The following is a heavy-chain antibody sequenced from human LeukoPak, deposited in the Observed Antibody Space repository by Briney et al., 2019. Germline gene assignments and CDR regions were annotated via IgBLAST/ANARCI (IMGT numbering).Heavy chain of an antibody. CDR1: GGSISSGGYY. D-gene: IGHD3-22*01. CDR3: ARGLNYDSSGYYSLDWYFDL. Sequence: PSQTLSLTCTVSGGSISSGGYYWSWIRQHPGKGLEWIGYIYYSGSTYYNPSLKSRVTISVDTSKNQFSLKLSFVTAADTAVYYCARGLNYDSSGYYSLDWYFDLWGRGTLVTVSS. CDR2: IYYSGST. V-gene: IGHV4-31*03. J-gene: IGHJ2*01.